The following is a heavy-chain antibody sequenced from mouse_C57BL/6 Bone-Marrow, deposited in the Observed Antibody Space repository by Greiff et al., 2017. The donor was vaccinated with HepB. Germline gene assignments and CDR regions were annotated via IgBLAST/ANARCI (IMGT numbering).Heavy chain of an antibody. J-gene: IGHJ3*01. CDR1: GYTFTSYV. CDR2: IYPYNDGT. CDR3: MGYCNYGFGY. Sequence: EVQLVESGPELVKPGASVKMSCKASGYTFTSYVMHWVKQKPGQGLEWIGYIYPYNDGTNYNEKFKGKATLTSDKSSSTAYMELSSLTSEDSAVYHRMGYCNYGFGYWGQGTLVTVSA. V-gene: IGHV1-14*01. D-gene: IGHD2-10*02.